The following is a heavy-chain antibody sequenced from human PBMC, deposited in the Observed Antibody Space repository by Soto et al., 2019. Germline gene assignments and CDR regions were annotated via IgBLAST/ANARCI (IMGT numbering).Heavy chain of an antibody. CDR1: GDTFTDYY. Sequence: QVQLVQSGAEVKKPGASVKVSCKASGDTFTDYYIHWVRQAPGQGLEWMGTVNPSGGHTTYAQHFLVRMTMPRDTSTSTLYMELTSLTSEDTAVYYCARGGHVVVVTAALDYWGQGTLVTVSS. J-gene: IGHJ4*02. D-gene: IGHD2-21*02. CDR2: VNPSGGHT. V-gene: IGHV1-46*01. CDR3: ARGGHVVVVTAALDY.